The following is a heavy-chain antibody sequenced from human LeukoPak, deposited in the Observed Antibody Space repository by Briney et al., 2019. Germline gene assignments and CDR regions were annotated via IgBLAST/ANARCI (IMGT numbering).Heavy chain of an antibody. CDR1: AFTFTSYA. Sequence: GGSLRLSCAASAFTFTSYAMSWVRQAPGKGLEWVSTVTGSGGSTYYAGSVKGRFTISRDNSKNTLYLQMNSLRAEDTAVYYCAREHPGYYDSSGYYAHWGQGTLVTVSP. D-gene: IGHD3-22*01. CDR2: VTGSGGST. J-gene: IGHJ4*02. V-gene: IGHV3-23*01. CDR3: AREHPGYYDSSGYYAH.